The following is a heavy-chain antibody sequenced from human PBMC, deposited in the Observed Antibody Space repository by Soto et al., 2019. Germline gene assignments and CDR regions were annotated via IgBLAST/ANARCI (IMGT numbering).Heavy chain of an antibody. J-gene: IGHJ5*02. CDR1: GYTFTSYG. CDR3: AREGGNWNSKRLLGRYNWFDP. Sequence: ASVKVSCKASGYTFTSYGISWVRQAPGQGLEWMGWISAYNGNTNYAQKLQGRVTMTTDTSTSTAYIELRSLRSDDTAVYYCAREGGNWNSKRLLGRYNWFDPWGQGTLVTVSS. D-gene: IGHD1-20*01. CDR2: ISAYNGNT. V-gene: IGHV1-18*01.